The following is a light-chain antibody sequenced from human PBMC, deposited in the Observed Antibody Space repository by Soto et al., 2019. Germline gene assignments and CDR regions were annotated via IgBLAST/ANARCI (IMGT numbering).Light chain of an antibody. J-gene: IGKJ1*01. CDR2: GAS. V-gene: IGKV3-15*01. CDR3: QQYNKWPQT. CDR1: QSVATN. Sequence: EAVLTQSPATLSVFPGERATLSCRASQSVATNLAWYQQRPGQAPRLLIYGASKRAIGLPARFSGSGSGTEFTLTITSLQSEDFEVYYCQQYNKWPQTLGQGTKVDIK.